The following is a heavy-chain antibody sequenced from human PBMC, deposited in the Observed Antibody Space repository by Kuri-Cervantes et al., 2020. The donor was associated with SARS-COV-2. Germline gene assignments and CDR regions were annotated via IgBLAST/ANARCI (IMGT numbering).Heavy chain of an antibody. Sequence: GSLRLSCTVSGGSISSSSYYWGWIRQPPGKGLEWIGSIYYSGSTYYNPSLKSRVTISVDTSKNQFSLKLSSVTAADTAVYYCASLAAAGYFDYWGQGTLVTVSS. J-gene: IGHJ4*02. CDR3: ASLAAAGYFDY. CDR2: IYYSGST. V-gene: IGHV4-39*07. D-gene: IGHD6-13*01. CDR1: GGSISSSSYY.